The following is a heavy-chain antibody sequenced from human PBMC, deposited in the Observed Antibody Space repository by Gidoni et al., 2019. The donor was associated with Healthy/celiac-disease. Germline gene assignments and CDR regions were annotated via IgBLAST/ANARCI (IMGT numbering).Heavy chain of an antibody. J-gene: IGHJ6*03. CDR1: GYTFTGYY. V-gene: IGHV1-2*02. D-gene: IGHD5-12*01. CDR3: ARDSRYDTSGYYYYMDV. Sequence: QVQLVQSGAEVKKPGASVKVSCKASGYTFTGYYMHWVRQAPGQGLEWMGWINPNSGGTNYAQKFQGRVTMTRDTSISTAYMELSRLRSDDTAVYYCARDSRYDTSGYYYYMDVWGKGTTVTVSS. CDR2: INPNSGGT.